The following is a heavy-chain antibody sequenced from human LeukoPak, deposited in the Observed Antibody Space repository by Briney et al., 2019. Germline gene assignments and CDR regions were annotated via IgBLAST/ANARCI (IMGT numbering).Heavy chain of an antibody. CDR1: GASLSTSPYY. Sequence: SETLSLTCSVSGASLSTSPYYWGWIRQPPGKGLEWIGNIYYTGSTYYNVSLNSRVTISIDTSKNLFSLRLNSMTAADAAVYYCARAPLGQTFDYWGQGTLVTVSS. CDR2: IYYTGST. V-gene: IGHV4-39*01. CDR3: ARAPLGQTFDY. J-gene: IGHJ4*02. D-gene: IGHD3-16*01.